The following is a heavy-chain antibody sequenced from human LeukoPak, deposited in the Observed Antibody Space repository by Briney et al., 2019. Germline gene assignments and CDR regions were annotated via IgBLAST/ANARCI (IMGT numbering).Heavy chain of an antibody. D-gene: IGHD2/OR15-2a*01. CDR3: ARAWNSIEYYYGMDV. CDR2: ISGSGGST. V-gene: IGHV3-23*01. CDR1: RFSFSAYL. Sequence: PGGSLRLSRAASRFSFSAYLMGWVGRAPGRGREWVSAISGSGGSTYYADSVKGRFTLSRDNYKNTLYLQMNSLRAEDTAVYYCARAWNSIEYYYGMDVWGQGTTVTVSS. J-gene: IGHJ6*02.